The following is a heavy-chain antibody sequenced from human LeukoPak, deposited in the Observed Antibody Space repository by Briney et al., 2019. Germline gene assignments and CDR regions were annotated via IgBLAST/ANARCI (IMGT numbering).Heavy chain of an antibody. D-gene: IGHD6-6*01. CDR2: INPNSGGT. V-gene: IGHV1-2*06. CDR1: GYTFTGYY. CDR3: ARDKGIRRSSSSATHWFDP. J-gene: IGHJ5*02. Sequence: ASVKVSCKASGYTFTGYYMHWVRQAPGQGLEWMGRINPNSGGTNYAQKFQGRVTMTRDTSISTAYMELSRLRSDDTAVYYCARDKGIRRSSSSATHWFDPWGQGTLATVSS.